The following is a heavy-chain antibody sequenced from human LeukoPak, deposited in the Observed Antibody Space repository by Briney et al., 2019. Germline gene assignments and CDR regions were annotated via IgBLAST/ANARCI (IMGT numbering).Heavy chain of an antibody. CDR3: ARGKMKFTLRIAAAGTCWFDP. J-gene: IGHJ5*02. CDR2: IKQDGSEK. D-gene: IGHD6-13*01. V-gene: IGHV3-7*01. Sequence: GGSLRLSCAASEFTFSRYWMCWVRQAPGKGLEWVADIKQDGSEKYYVDSVKGRFTISRQNAKNSLFLQMNSLRAADTAVYYCARGKMKFTLRIAAAGTCWFDPWGQGTLVTVSS. CDR1: EFTFSRYW.